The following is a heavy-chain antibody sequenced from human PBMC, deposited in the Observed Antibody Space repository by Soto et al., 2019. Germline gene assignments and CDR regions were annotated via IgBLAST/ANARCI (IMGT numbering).Heavy chain of an antibody. CDR3: ARAYYDTSGYSLDP. CDR1: GYTFTSYC. D-gene: IGHD3-22*01. CDR2: INSYNGNT. V-gene: IGHV1-18*01. Sequence: VSCKASGYTFTSYCISWVRQALGQGLEWMGWINSYNGNTNYAQKLQGRVTISVDTSKNQFSLRLSSVTAADTAVYYCARAYYDTSGYSLDPWGQGILVTVSS. J-gene: IGHJ5*02.